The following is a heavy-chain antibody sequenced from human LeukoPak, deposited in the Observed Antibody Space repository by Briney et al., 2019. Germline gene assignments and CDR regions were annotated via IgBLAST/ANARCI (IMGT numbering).Heavy chain of an antibody. D-gene: IGHD2-2*01. Sequence: GRSLRLSCAASGFTFSSYGMHWVRQAPGKGLEWVAVIWYDGSNKYYADSVKGRFTISRDNSKITLDLQMISLRAEDTAVYYCARENCSSTSCYFDYWGQGTLVTVSS. J-gene: IGHJ4*02. V-gene: IGHV3-33*01. CDR2: IWYDGSNK. CDR3: ARENCSSTSCYFDY. CDR1: GFTFSSYG.